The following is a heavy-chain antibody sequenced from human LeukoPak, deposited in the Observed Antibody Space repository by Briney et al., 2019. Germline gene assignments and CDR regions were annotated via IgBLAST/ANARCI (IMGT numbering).Heavy chain of an antibody. CDR2: IIPIFGTA. J-gene: IGHJ6*02. Sequence: SVKVSCKASGGTFSSYAISWVRQAPGQGLEWMGGIIPIFGTANYAQKFQGRVTITADESTSTAYMELSSLRSEDTAVYYCASTRTPEQWLARYYYYGMDVWGQGTTVTVSS. D-gene: IGHD6-19*01. CDR1: GGTFSSYA. CDR3: ASTRTPEQWLARYYYYGMDV. V-gene: IGHV1-69*13.